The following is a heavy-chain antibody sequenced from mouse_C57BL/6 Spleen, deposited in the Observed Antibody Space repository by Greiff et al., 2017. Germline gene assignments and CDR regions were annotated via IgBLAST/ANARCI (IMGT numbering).Heavy chain of an antibody. V-gene: IGHV1-15*01. CDR2: IDPETGGT. D-gene: IGHD1-1*01. Sequence: LMESGAELVRPGASVTLSSKASGYTFTDYEMHWVKQTPVHGLEWIGAIDPETGGTAYNQKFKGKAILTADKSSSTAYMELRSLTSEDSAVYYCTRLGYYGSSYDWGQGTTLTVSS. J-gene: IGHJ2*01. CDR3: TRLGYYGSSYD. CDR1: GYTFTDYE.